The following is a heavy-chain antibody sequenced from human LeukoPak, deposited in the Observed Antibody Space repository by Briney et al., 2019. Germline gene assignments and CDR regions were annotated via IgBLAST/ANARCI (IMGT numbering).Heavy chain of an antibody. V-gene: IGHV3-48*01. J-gene: IGHJ4*02. CDR2: ISSSSSTI. CDR3: AREPTDVDTAMAFDY. CDR1: GFIFSSYS. Sequence: GGSLRLSCAASGFIFSSYSMNWVRQAPGRGLEWVSYISSSSSTIYYADSVKGRFTISRDNAKNSLYLQMNSLRAEDTAVYYCAREPTDVDTAMAFDYWGQGTLVTVSS. D-gene: IGHD5-18*01.